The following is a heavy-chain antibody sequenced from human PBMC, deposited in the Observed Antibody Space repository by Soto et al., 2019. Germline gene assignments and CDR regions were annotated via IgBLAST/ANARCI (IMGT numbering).Heavy chain of an antibody. D-gene: IGHD2-15*01. V-gene: IGHV4-31*03. CDR1: RAFINSGGFY. Sequence: SETLSLTCSVSRAFINSGGFYYSWIRQPPGKGLEWLGYIFHSGSTLYNPSLRGRLTLSADTSRNQLSLYLTSVTAADTAVYYCVRGRIAGHWVDPWGQGILLTVS. J-gene: IGHJ5*02. CDR3: VRGRIAGHWVDP. CDR2: IFHSGST.